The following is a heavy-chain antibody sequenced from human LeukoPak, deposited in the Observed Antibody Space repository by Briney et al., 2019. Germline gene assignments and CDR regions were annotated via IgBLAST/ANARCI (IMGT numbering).Heavy chain of an antibody. J-gene: IGHJ4*02. CDR3: ANIPSGYGGYERGYYFDY. Sequence: GGSLRLSCAASGFTCSSYAMSWVRQAPGKGLEWVSTMSGSGGDTYYADSVQGRFTISRDNSKNTLYLQMNSLRAEDTALYYCANIPSGYGGYERGYYFDYWGQGTLVTVSS. CDR2: MSGSGGDT. V-gene: IGHV3-23*01. D-gene: IGHD5-12*01. CDR1: GFTCSSYA.